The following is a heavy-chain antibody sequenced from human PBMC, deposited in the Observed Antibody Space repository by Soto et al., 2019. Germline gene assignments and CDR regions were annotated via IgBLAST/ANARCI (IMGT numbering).Heavy chain of an antibody. D-gene: IGHD3-3*01. CDR1: GFSLSTSGAA. V-gene: IGHV2-5*02. Sequence: QINLIESGPTLVKPTQTLTLTCTFSGFSLSTSGAAVGWVRQPPGRALEWLALIYWDGDKRYNASLGNRLTITKDTSMNPLVLTLTNVDPADTATYYCAHRATMKIFGLIIDNGIWFDPWGQGTRVIVSS. CDR3: AHRATMKIFGLIIDNGIWFDP. J-gene: IGHJ5*02. CDR2: IYWDGDK.